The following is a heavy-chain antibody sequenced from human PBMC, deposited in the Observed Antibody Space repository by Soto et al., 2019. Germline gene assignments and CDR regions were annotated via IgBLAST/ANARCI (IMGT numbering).Heavy chain of an antibody. Sequence: SETLSLTCTVSGGSITTYQWSWIRQPPGKGLEWIGGYSGFTDYNPSLESRATISVDHSKNQFSLTLRSVTAADTAVYYCARGPLSISTSGGRSYYYYGMDVWGQGTTVTVSS. CDR1: GGSITTYQ. CDR2: YSGFT. CDR3: ARGPLSISTSGGRSYYYYGMDV. D-gene: IGHD2-2*01. J-gene: IGHJ6*02. V-gene: IGHV4-59*01.